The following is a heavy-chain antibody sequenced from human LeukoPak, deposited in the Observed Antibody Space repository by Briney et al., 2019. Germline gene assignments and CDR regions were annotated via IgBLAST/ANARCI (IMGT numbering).Heavy chain of an antibody. J-gene: IGHJ4*02. D-gene: IGHD6-19*01. CDR1: EVTFSSYA. Sequence: ASVKVSCKASEVTFSSYAISWVRQAPGQGLEWMGGIIPMLGTTNYAQKFQGRVTITADESTSTAYVELSSLRSEDTAIYYCARDTVASLDYWGQGTLVTVSS. CDR3: ARDTVASLDY. CDR2: IIPMLGTT. V-gene: IGHV1-69*13.